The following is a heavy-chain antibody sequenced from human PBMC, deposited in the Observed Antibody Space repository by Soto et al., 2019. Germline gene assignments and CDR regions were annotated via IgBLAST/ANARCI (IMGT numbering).Heavy chain of an antibody. V-gene: IGHV4-59*01. CDR1: GGSISSYY. D-gene: IGHD3-10*01. J-gene: IGHJ6*03. CDR2: IYYSGST. CDR3: AYGSGSYYKPYYYYYMDV. Sequence: QVQLQESGPGLVKPSETLSLTCTVSGGSISSYYWSWIRQPPGKGLEWIGYIYYSGSTNYNPSLKSRVTISVDTSKNQFSLKLSSVTAADTAVYYCAYGSGSYYKPYYYYYMDVWGKGTTVTVSS.